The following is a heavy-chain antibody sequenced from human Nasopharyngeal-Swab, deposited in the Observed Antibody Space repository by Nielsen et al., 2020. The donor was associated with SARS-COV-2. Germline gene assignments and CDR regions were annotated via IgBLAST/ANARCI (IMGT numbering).Heavy chain of an antibody. CDR1: GFTFSSYA. V-gene: IGHV3-23*01. D-gene: IGHD4-11*01. Sequence: GGSLRLSCAASGFTFSSYAMHWVRQAPGKGLEWVSAISASGVTTYYADSVKGRFTISRDNSKSTLYLQMNSLRAEDTAAYYCAKDLNSNFLNYMDVWGKGTTVSVSS. CDR2: ISASGVTT. CDR3: AKDLNSNFLNYMDV. J-gene: IGHJ6*03.